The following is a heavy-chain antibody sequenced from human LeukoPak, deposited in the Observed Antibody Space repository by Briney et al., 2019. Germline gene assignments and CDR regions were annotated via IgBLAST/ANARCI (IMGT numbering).Heavy chain of an antibody. CDR2: ISASGGT. D-gene: IGHD3/OR15-3a*01. J-gene: IGHJ3*01. V-gene: IGHV4-61*02. CDR3: ARDHQDFWTGKPYNDAFDL. CDR1: GVSISSGSNY. Sequence: SQTLSLTCTVYGVSISSGSNYWSWIRQPAGKGLEWIGRISASGGTNYNPSLESRVTISVDTFNTRFSLQLTSVTAADTAVYFCARDHQDFWTGKPYNDAFDLWGQGTRVTVSS.